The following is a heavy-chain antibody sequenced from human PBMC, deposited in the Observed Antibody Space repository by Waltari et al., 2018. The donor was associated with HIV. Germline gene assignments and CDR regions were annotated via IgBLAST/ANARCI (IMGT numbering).Heavy chain of an antibody. D-gene: IGHD3-3*01. CDR1: DYTFTRSA. CDR2: ISAYNGHT. Sequence: QVQLVQSGAEVTNPGASVKVSSTPSDYTFTRSALCWVRQAPGQGLEWMGWISAYNGHTNYAQKLQGRVTMTTDTSTSTAYMDLRSLRSDDTAFYYCARALWSGYYTPYYFDYWGQGTLVTVSS. CDR3: ARALWSGYYTPYYFDY. V-gene: IGHV1-18*01. J-gene: IGHJ4*02.